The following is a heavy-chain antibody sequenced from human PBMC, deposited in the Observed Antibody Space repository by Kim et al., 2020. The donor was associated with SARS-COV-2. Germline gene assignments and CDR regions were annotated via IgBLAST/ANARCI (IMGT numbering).Heavy chain of an antibody. CDR1: GFTFSSYS. CDR2: ISSSSSTI. V-gene: IGHV3-48*02. CDR3: ARSLSGQDNDCYGYYGMDV. D-gene: IGHD3-9*01. J-gene: IGHJ6*02. Sequence: GGSLRLSCAASGFTFSSYSMNWVRQAPGKGLEWVSYISSSSSTIYYADSVKGRFTISRDNATNSLYLQMNSLRDEDTAVYYCARSLSGQDNDCYGYYGMDVWGQGTTVTVSS.